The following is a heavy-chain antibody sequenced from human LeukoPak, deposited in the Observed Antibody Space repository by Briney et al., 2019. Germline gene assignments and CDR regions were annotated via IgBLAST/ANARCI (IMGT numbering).Heavy chain of an antibody. CDR2: IYTSGST. Sequence: PSETLSLTCTVSGGSISSYYWSWIRQPPGKGLEWIGYIYTSGSTNYNPSLKSRVTISVDTSKNQFSLKLSSVTAADTAVYYCARHLGTTYDSSGSNRFDPWGQGTLVTVSS. D-gene: IGHD3-22*01. J-gene: IGHJ5*02. V-gene: IGHV4-4*09. CDR3: ARHLGTTYDSSGSNRFDP. CDR1: GGSISSYY.